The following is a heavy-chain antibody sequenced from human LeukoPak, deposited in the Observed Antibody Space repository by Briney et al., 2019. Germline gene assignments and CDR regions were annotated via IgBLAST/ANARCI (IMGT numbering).Heavy chain of an antibody. CDR3: ARDCAFVL. CDR1: GDSISSYY. CDR2: IYYSGNT. V-gene: IGHV4-59*01. Sequence: SETLLPTCTVSGDSISSYYWSWIRQPPGKGLEWIGCIYYSGNTNYNPSLKSRVTISIDTSKNQFSLKLSSVTAADTAVYCCARDCAFVLWERETMVTVSS. J-gene: IGHJ3*01.